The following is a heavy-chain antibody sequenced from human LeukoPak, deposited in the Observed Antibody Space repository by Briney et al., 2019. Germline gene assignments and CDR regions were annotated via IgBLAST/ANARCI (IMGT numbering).Heavy chain of an antibody. CDR2: IIPIFGTA. CDR1: GYTFTSYY. CDR3: ARGGGTPPYYFDY. Sequence: ASVKVSCKASGYTFTSYYMHWVRQAPGQGLEWMGGIIPIFGTANYAQKFQGRVTITTDESTSTAYMELSSLRSEDTAVYYCARGGGTPPYYFDYWGQGTLVTVSS. D-gene: IGHD1-14*01. J-gene: IGHJ4*02. V-gene: IGHV1-69*05.